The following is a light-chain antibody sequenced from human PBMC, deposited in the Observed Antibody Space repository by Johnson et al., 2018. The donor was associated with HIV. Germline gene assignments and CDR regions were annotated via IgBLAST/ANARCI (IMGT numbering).Light chain of an antibody. CDR2: ENN. V-gene: IGLV1-51*02. Sequence: QSVLTQPPSVSAAPGQKVTISCSGSSSNIGNNYVSWYQQLPGTAPKLLIYENNKRPSGIPYRFSGSKSGTSATLGITGLQTGDEADYYCGTWDSSLGYVFGTGTKVTVL. CDR1: SSNIGNNY. J-gene: IGLJ1*01. CDR3: GTWDSSLGYV.